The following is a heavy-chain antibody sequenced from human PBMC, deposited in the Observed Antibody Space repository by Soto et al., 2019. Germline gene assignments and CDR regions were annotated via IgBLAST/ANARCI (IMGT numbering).Heavy chain of an antibody. J-gene: IGHJ5*02. CDR2: IYYSGST. V-gene: IGHV4-39*01. CDR3: AKLQRITIFGVVIENWFDP. Sequence: SETLSLTCTVSGGSISSSSYYWGWIRQPPGKGLEWIGSIYYSGSTYYNPSLKSRVTISVDTSKNQFSLKLSSVTAADTAVYYCAKLQRITIFGVVIENWFDPWGQGTLVTVSS. CDR1: GGSISSSSYY. D-gene: IGHD3-3*01.